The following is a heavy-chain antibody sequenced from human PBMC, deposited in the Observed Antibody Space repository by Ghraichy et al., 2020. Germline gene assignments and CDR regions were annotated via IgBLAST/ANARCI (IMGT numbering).Heavy chain of an antibody. CDR3: ARRRSGSGMFDP. CDR2: IYYTGST. CDR1: GDSVSSASYY. V-gene: IGHV4-61*01. Sequence: SETLSLTCTVSGDSVSSASYYWSWIRQPPGKALEWIGYIYYTGSTNYNPSLKSRVTISLDTPKNQFYLKLSSVTAADTALYYCARRRSGSGMFDPWGQGTLVTVSS. D-gene: IGHD3-10*01. J-gene: IGHJ5*02.